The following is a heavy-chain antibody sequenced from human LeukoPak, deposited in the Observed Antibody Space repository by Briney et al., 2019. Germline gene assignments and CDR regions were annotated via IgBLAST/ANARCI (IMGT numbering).Heavy chain of an antibody. J-gene: IGHJ4*02. CDR3: AREDPSSTSLDY. V-gene: IGHV4-30-4*01. Sequence: PSETLSLTCTVSGGSISSGDYYWSWIRQPPGKGLEWIGYIYYSGNTYYNPSLKSRVTISVDTSKNQFSLKLSSVTAADTAVYYCAREDPSSTSLDYWGQGTLVTVSS. CDR1: GGSISSGDYY. D-gene: IGHD2-2*01. CDR2: IYYSGNT.